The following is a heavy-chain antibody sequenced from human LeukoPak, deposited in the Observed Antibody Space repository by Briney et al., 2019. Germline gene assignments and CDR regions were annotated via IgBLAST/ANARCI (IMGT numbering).Heavy chain of an antibody. CDR1: GYTFTSFH. J-gene: IGHJ4*02. CDR2: VNPNSGDT. D-gene: IGHD6-6*01. Sequence: GASVKDPWKASGYTFTSFHVHLVRPATGQGLEWIGWVNPNSGDTAYAQNFQGRVTMTRDTSINTAYMELSSLRSEDTAVYYCARGAWTSSFDYWGQGNLVTVSS. CDR3: ARGAWTSSFDY. V-gene: IGHV1-8*01.